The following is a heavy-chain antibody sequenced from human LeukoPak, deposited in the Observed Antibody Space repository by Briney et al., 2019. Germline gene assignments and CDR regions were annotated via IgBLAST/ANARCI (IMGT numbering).Heavy chain of an antibody. D-gene: IGHD3-10*01. V-gene: IGHV3-48*01. J-gene: IGHJ4*02. CDR3: ARDLRPAPEHSHGFAY. Sequence: GGSLRLSCAASGFTFDDYAMHWARQAPGKGLEWVSYISSSGTTIYYADSVKGRFTISRGNAKNSLYLQMNSLRAEDTAVYYCARDLRPAPEHSHGFAYWGQGTLVTVSS. CDR1: GFTFDDYA. CDR2: ISSSGTTI.